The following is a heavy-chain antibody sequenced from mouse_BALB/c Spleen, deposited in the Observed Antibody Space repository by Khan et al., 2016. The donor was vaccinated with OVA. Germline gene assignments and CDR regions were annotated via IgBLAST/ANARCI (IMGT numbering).Heavy chain of an antibody. D-gene: IGHD2-4*01. V-gene: IGHV1-37*01. CDR3: ARRYDYTMDY. CDR2: INPDNGDT. CDR1: GSSFTGHT. Sequence: VRLQQSGPEVVKPGASMKISCKASGSSFTGHTMNWVKQSHGKNLEWIGLINPDNGDTSYNQKFKGKATLTVDKSSSTAYMELLSLTSEDSAVYYCARRYDYTMDYWGQGTSVTVSS. J-gene: IGHJ4*01.